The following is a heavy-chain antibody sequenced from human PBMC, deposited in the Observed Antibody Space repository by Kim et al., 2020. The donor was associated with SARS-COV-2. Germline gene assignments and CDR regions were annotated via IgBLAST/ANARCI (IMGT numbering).Heavy chain of an antibody. CDR3: ARGGYYGSGREYWFDP. J-gene: IGHJ5*02. CDR1: GGSISSGGYS. V-gene: IGHV4-30-2*01. CDR2: IYHSGST. D-gene: IGHD3-10*01. Sequence: SETLSLTCAVSGGSISSGGYSWSWIRQPPGKGLEWIGYIYHSGSTYYNPSLKSRVTISVDRSKNQFSLKLSSVTAADTAVYYCARGGYYGSGREYWFDPWGQGTLVTVSS.